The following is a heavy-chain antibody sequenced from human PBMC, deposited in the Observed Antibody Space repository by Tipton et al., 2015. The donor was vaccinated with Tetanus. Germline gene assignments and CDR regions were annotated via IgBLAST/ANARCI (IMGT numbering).Heavy chain of an antibody. CDR3: ARGGSYLGIYYYYAMDV. V-gene: IGHV1-69*01. J-gene: IGHJ6*01. CDR1: GDTFSSYA. D-gene: IGHD1-26*01. Sequence: QSGAEVKKPGSSVKVSCKASGDTFSSYAISWMRQAPGQGLEWMGGIIPSLGSTTYAPKFQGRITITADEVTTTAYMEVSRLTSEDTAVFYCARGGSYLGIYYYYAMDVWGQGTTVTVSS. CDR2: IIPSLGST.